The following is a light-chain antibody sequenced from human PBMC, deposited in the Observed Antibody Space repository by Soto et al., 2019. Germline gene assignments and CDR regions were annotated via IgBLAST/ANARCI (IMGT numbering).Light chain of an antibody. CDR1: QNKNGW. CDR2: KAS. J-gene: IGKJ4*01. CDR3: HQYNVYPLS. V-gene: IGKV1-5*03. Sequence: DIQMTQSPSTLSASVGDRVTITCRAGQNKNGWLAWYQQRPGKAPNLLIHKASILEVGVPSRFSGSASGTEFTLHVSSLQPDHFEFYFCHQYNVYPLSFGGGTKVEIK.